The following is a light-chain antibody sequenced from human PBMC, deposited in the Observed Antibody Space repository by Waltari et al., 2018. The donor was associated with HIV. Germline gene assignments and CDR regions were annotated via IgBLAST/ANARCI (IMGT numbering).Light chain of an antibody. CDR1: NIGSKS. J-gene: IGLJ2*01. V-gene: IGLV3-21*02. CDR2: DVS. Sequence: SLVLTQPPSVSVAPGQTARIPCGGTNIGSKSVHGYQQKPGQAPVVVVYDVSDRPAGIPEGSPGSTSGNTATLTGSRVEAGDEADYYCQVWDSSSYHPVVFGGGTKLTVL. CDR3: QVWDSSSYHPVV.